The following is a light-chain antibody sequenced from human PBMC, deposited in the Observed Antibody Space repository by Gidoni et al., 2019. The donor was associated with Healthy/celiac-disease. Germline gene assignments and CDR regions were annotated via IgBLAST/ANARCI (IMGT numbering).Light chain of an antibody. V-gene: IGKV1-33*01. Sequence: DIQMTQSPSSLSASVGDRVTITCQASQDISNYLNWYQQKPGKAPKLLIYDASNLETGVPSRFSGSGSGTDFTFTISSLQPEDIATYYCQQYDNLGFTFGPXTKVDIK. CDR3: QQYDNLGFT. CDR1: QDISNY. J-gene: IGKJ3*01. CDR2: DAS.